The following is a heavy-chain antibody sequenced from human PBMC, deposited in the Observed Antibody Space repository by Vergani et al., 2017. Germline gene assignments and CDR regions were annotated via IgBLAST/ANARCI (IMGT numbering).Heavy chain of an antibody. CDR2: ISYDGSNK. J-gene: IGHJ1*01. CDR3: ARAPWQQLTSFQH. V-gene: IGHV3-30-3*01. D-gene: IGHD6-13*01. Sequence: VQLVESGGGLVQPGRSLRLSCAASGFTFSSYAMHWVRQAPGKGLEWVAVISYDGSNKSYADSVKGRFTISRDNSKNTLYLQMNSLRAEDTAVYYCARAPWQQLTSFQHWSQGTLVTVSS. CDR1: GFTFSSYA.